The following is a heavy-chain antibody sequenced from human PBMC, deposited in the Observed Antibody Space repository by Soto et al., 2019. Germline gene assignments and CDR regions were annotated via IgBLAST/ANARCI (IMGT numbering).Heavy chain of an antibody. V-gene: IGHV4-34*01. CDR1: GGSFSGYY. Sequence: ASETLSLTCAVYGGSFSGYYWSWIRQPPGKGLEWIGEINHSGSTNYNPSLKSRVTISVDTSKNQFSLKLSSVTAADTAVYYCARRSQWLVHPRFDYRGQRNLVTVPS. J-gene: IGHJ4*02. CDR2: INHSGST. D-gene: IGHD6-19*01. CDR3: ARRSQWLVHPRFDY.